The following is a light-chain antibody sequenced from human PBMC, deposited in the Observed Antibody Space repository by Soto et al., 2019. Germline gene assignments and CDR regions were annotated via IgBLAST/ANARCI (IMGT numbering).Light chain of an antibody. CDR1: QSIDNY. Sequence: DIQMTQSPSSLSASVGDRVTITCRASQSIDNYLNWYQQKPGKAPNLLVYAASSLLSGVPSRFSGRGSGTHFTLNISSLQPEDIATYYCQQGYSSSATFGQANKVEIK. CDR3: QQGYSSSAT. J-gene: IGKJ1*01. V-gene: IGKV1-39*01. CDR2: AAS.